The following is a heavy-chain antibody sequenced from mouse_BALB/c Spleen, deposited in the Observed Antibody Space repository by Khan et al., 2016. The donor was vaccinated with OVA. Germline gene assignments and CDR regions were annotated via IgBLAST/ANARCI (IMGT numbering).Heavy chain of an antibody. V-gene: IGHV14-3*02. CDR3: ATLYGKPFAF. Sequence: EVQLQQSGTELVKPGASVKLSCSASGFNIKDTYIHWMKQRPEQGLEWIGRIDPPNDDSKYGPKFQAKATLTADTSSNTAYLQLSSLNSEDTAVYYCATLYGKPFAFWGQGTLVSVSA. CDR2: IDPPNDDS. CDR1: GFNIKDTY. J-gene: IGHJ3*01. D-gene: IGHD2-1*01.